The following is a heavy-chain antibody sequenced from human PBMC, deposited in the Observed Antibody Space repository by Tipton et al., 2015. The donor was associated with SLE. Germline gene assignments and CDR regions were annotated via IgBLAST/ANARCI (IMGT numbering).Heavy chain of an antibody. Sequence: TLSLTCTVSGGSISSRSHYWGWIRQPPGKGLEWVGYMFHTGRRYYKPSLKSRAAISVDRSKNQFSLILNSVTAADTAVYYCARGVGDIVSTGWTSGVTFDIWGPGTMVTVSS. CDR1: GGSISSRSHY. V-gene: IGHV4-30-2*01. D-gene: IGHD5/OR15-5a*01. CDR2: MFHTGRR. CDR3: ARGVGDIVSTGWTSGVTFDI. J-gene: IGHJ3*02.